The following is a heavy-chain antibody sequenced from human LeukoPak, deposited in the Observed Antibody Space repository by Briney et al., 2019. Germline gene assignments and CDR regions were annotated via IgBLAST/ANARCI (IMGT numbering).Heavy chain of an antibody. J-gene: IGHJ6*04. V-gene: IGHV4-59*01. Sequence: SETLSLTCTVSGGSISSYYWSWIRQPPGKGLEWIGYIYYSGSTNYNPSLKSRVTISVDTSKNQSSLKLSSVTAADTAVYYCARGRARYGSGSMMDVWGKGTTVTVSS. D-gene: IGHD3-10*01. CDR2: IYYSGST. CDR1: GGSISSYY. CDR3: ARGRARYGSGSMMDV.